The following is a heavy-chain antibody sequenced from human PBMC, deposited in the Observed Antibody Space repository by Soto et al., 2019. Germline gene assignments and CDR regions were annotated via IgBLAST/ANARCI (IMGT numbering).Heavy chain of an antibody. D-gene: IGHD3-22*01. CDR1: GFTFSSYW. J-gene: IGHJ6*02. Sequence: VGSLRLSCAASGFTFSSYWMHWVRQAPGKGLVWVSRINSDGSSTSYADSVKGRFTISRDNAKNTLYLQMNSLRAEDTAVYYCARDFGYYDSSGYYSHYYYYGMDVWGQGTTVTVSS. CDR3: ARDFGYYDSSGYYSHYYYYGMDV. CDR2: INSDGSST. V-gene: IGHV3-74*01.